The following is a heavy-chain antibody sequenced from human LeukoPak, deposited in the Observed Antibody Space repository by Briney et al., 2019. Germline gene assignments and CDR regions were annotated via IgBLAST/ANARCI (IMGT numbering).Heavy chain of an antibody. CDR3: ARDATHADFYGSGSYRFEP. Sequence: ASVKVSCKASGFSFSTYGVNWVRQAPGQGLQWMGWIRTTDGNTHYAQNFQGGVTMTTDTSTNTAFLEMRSLRSDDTAVYYCARDATHADFYGSGSYRFEPWGQGTLVTVSS. V-gene: IGHV1-18*01. CDR1: GFSFSTYG. CDR2: IRTTDGNT. J-gene: IGHJ5*02. D-gene: IGHD3-10*01.